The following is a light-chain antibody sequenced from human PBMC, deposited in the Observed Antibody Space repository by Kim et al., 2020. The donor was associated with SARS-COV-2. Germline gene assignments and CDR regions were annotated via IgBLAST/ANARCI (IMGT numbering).Light chain of an antibody. CDR1: SSDVGDYNY. CDR2: DVT. J-gene: IGLJ3*02. V-gene: IGLV2-11*01. CDR3: CSYAGSYTWV. Sequence: QSAQTQPRSVSGSPGQSVTISCTGTSSDVGDYNYVSWYQQHPGKAPKLMIYDVTKRPSGVPDRFSGSKSGSSASLTISGLRAEDEADYYCCSYAGSYTWVFGGGTQLTVL.